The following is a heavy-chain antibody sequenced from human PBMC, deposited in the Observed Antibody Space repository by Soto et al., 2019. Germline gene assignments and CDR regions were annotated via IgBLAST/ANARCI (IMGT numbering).Heavy chain of an antibody. Sequence: SETLSLTCAVSGDSISITNWWSWVRQPPGKGLEWIGEIHHSGSTNYNPALKSRVTMPVDKSKNQFSLKLNSVAAADTAVYYCARGQVVAAQHWGQGTLVTVSS. CDR2: IHHSGST. CDR1: GDSISITNW. J-gene: IGHJ4*02. V-gene: IGHV4-4*02. CDR3: ARGQVVAAQH. D-gene: IGHD2-15*01.